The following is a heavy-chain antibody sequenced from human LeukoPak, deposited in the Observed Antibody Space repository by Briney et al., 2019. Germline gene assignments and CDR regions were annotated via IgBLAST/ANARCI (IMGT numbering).Heavy chain of an antibody. CDR3: AKGGIALVRGSFDY. J-gene: IGHJ4*02. CDR2: ISYDGSNK. CDR1: GFTFSSYG. V-gene: IGHV3-30*18. Sequence: PGGSLRLSCAASGFTFSSYGMHWVRQAPGKGLEWVAVISYDGSNKYYADSVKGRFIISRDDSKNTLFLQMNSLRAEDTAVYYCAKGGIALVRGSFDYWGQGTLVTVSS. D-gene: IGHD3-10*01.